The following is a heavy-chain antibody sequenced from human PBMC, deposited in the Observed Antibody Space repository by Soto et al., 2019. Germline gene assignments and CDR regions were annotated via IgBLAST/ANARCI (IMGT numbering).Heavy chain of an antibody. V-gene: IGHV3-30-3*01. CDR2: ISYDGSNK. D-gene: IGHD3-22*01. CDR3: ARESYYDSSGYYLVDY. J-gene: IGHJ4*02. Sequence: QVQLVETGGRVVQPGWSLRLSCAASGFTFSSYAMHWVRQAPGKGLERVAVISYDGSNKYYADYVKRRFTISRDNSKNTLYLQMNSLRAEDTAVYYCARESYYDSSGYYLVDYWGQGTLVTVSS. CDR1: GFTFSSYA.